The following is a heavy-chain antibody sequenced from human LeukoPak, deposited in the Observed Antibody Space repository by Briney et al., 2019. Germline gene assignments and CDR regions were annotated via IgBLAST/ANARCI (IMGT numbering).Heavy chain of an antibody. CDR3: ARVQYSSGWYFDY. CDR2: ISYDGSNK. D-gene: IGHD6-19*01. CDR1: GFTFSSYA. V-gene: IGHV3-30-3*01. Sequence: PGRSLRLSCAASGFTFSSYAMHWVRQAPGKGLEWVAVISYDGSNKYYADSVKGRFTISRDHSKNTLYLQMNSLRAEDTAVYYCARVQYSSGWYFDYWGQGTLVTVSS. J-gene: IGHJ4*02.